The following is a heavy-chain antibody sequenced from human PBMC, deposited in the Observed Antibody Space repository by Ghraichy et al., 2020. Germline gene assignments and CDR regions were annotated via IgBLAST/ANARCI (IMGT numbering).Heavy chain of an antibody. CDR3: ARGRYCGGGSCYPRPYYFDS. CDR1: GGPFGGYY. V-gene: IGHV4-34*01. J-gene: IGHJ4*02. D-gene: IGHD2-15*01. Sequence: SLTCAVYGGPFGGYYWNLVRQSPGKGLEWIGEIYPGGSTNYNPSLESRVAISVDASRKQFSLSLFSVTAADTAIYYCARGRYCGGGSCYPRPYYFDSWGQGTLVTVSS. CDR2: IYPGGST.